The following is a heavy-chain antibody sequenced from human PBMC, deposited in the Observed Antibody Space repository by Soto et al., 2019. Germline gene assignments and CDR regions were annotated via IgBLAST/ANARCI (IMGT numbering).Heavy chain of an antibody. CDR3: ATRRHNYGSGSYYPLYYYYGMDV. D-gene: IGHD3-10*01. V-gene: IGHV1-69*06. CDR1: GATFSSHG. Sequence: SVKVSCNASGATFSSHGISWVRQAPGQGPEWMGGIIPTFGTANYAQKFQGRVTITADKSTSTAYMELSSLRSDDSAVYYCATRRHNYGSGSYYPLYYYYGMDVWGQGTTVTV. CDR2: IIPTFGTA. J-gene: IGHJ6*02.